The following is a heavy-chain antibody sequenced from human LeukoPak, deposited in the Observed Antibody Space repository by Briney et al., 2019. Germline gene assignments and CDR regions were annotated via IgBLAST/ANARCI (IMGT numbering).Heavy chain of an antibody. J-gene: IGHJ6*02. V-gene: IGHV1-46*01. D-gene: IGHD1-26*01. CDR3: VRVQSGSYARYGMDV. CDR1: GYTFTSYY. Sequence: GASVKVSCKASGYTFTSYYMHWVRQAPGQGLEWMGIINPSGGSTSYAQKFQGRVTMTRDTSTSTVYMELSSLRSEDTAVYYCVRVQSGSYARYGMDVWGQGTTVIVSS. CDR2: INPSGGST.